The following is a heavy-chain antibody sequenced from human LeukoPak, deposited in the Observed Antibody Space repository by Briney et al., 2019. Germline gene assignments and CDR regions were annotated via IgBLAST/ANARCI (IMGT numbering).Heavy chain of an antibody. D-gene: IGHD4-17*01. Sequence: SETLSLTCAVYGGSFSSYYWSWIRQPPGKGLEWIGYIYYSGSTNYNPSLKSRVTISVDTSKNQFSLKLSSVTAADTAVYYCARVAYGDYYYYMDVWGKGTTVTISS. CDR2: IYYSGST. J-gene: IGHJ6*03. CDR3: ARVAYGDYYYYMDV. V-gene: IGHV4-59*01. CDR1: GGSFSSYY.